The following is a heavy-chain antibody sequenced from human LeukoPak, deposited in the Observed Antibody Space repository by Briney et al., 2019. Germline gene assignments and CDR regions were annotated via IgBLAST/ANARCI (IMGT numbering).Heavy chain of an antibody. CDR2: ISAGSST. J-gene: IGHJ6*02. CDR3: AHPSAVGV. Sequence: GGSLRLSCATSGFTFRSYAMSWVRQAPGKGLEWVSGISAGSSTYYADSVKGRFTISRDNSKNTLYLQMNSLRVDDTAVYYCAHPSAVGVWGQGTTVTVS. V-gene: IGHV3-23*01. CDR1: GFTFRSYA.